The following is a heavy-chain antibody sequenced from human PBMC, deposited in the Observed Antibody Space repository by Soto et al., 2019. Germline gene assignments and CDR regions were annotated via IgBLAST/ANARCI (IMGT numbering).Heavy chain of an antibody. CDR3: AKASGGSCYTPFDY. J-gene: IGHJ4*02. D-gene: IGHD2-15*01. V-gene: IGHV3-23*01. CDR2: ISGSGGST. Sequence: GFTFSSYAMSWVRQAPGKGLEWVSAISGSGGSTYYADSVKGRFTISRDNSKNTLYLQMNSLRAEDTAVYYCAKASGGSCYTPFDYWGQGTLVTVSS. CDR1: GFTFSSYA.